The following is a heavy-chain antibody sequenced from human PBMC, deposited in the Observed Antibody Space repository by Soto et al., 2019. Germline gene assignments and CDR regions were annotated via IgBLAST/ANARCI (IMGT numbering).Heavy chain of an antibody. D-gene: IGHD4-17*01. V-gene: IGHV3-15*07. Sequence: PGGSLRLSCAASGFTFSNAWINWVRQAPGKGLEWVGRVKSKTHGGTTDYAEPVKGRFAISRENAKNSLYLQMNSLRAEDTAVYYCAREVGGDYVFSWSGGMDVWGQGTTVTVSS. CDR2: VKSKTHGGTT. CDR1: GFTFSNAW. CDR3: AREVGGDYVFSWSGGMDV. J-gene: IGHJ6*02.